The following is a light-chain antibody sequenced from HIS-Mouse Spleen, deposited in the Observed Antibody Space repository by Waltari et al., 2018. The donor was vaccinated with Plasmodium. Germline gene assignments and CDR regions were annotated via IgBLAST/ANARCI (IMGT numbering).Light chain of an antibody. Sequence: SYELTQPPSVSVSPGQTARITCPGDALPKKYPFWYQQKSGQAPLLVIYEDSKRPSGSPERFSGSNSGTMATLTISGAQVEDEADYYCYSTDSSGNHRVFGGGTKLTVL. CDR2: EDS. CDR3: YSTDSSGNHRV. V-gene: IGLV3-10*01. CDR1: ALPKKY. J-gene: IGLJ3*02.